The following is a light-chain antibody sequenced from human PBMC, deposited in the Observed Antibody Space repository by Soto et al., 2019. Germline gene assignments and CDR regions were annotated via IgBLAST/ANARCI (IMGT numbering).Light chain of an antibody. CDR3: QQYAGSPRT. Sequence: EIVLTQSPGTLSLSPGERATLSCRTSQSVSSSYLAWYQQKPGQAPRLLIYGASSRATGIPDRFSGSGSGTDFTLTISRLEPEDFGVHYCQQYAGSPRTFGQGTKVEIK. J-gene: IGKJ1*01. CDR2: GAS. V-gene: IGKV3-20*01. CDR1: QSVSSSY.